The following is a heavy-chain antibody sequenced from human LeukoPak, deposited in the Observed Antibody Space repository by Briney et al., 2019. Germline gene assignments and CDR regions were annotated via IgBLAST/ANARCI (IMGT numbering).Heavy chain of an antibody. D-gene: IGHD2-2*01. Sequence: ASVKVSCKASGYTFTNYYMYWVRQAPGQGLEWMGIINPSGGSTSYAQKFRGRVTMTRDMSTDTLYMELSSLRSEDTAMYYCARVQFSFRPAHNQRPYSYYYYHMDVWGKGTTVTVSS. J-gene: IGHJ6*03. CDR3: ARVQFSFRPAHNQRPYSYYYYHMDV. V-gene: IGHV1-46*01. CDR2: INPSGGST. CDR1: GYTFTNYY.